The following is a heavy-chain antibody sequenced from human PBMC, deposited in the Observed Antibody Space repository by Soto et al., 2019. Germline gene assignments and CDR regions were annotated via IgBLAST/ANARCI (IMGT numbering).Heavy chain of an antibody. Sequence: GESLKISCKGSGYSFTSYWISWVRQMPGKGLERMGRIDPSDSYTNYSPSFQGHVTISADKSISTAYLQWSSLKASDTAMYYCGRLGQHSSSSTGDGFDAWGQGTLVTVSS. CDR2: IDPSDSYT. CDR3: GRLGQHSSSSTGDGFDA. CDR1: GYSFTSYW. V-gene: IGHV5-10-1*01. J-gene: IGHJ5*02. D-gene: IGHD6-6*01.